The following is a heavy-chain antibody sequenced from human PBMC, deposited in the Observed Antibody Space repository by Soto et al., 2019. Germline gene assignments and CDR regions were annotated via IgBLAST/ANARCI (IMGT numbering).Heavy chain of an antibody. J-gene: IGHJ6*03. V-gene: IGHV3-20*01. D-gene: IGHD1-1*01. CDR2: INWNGGST. CDR1: GFTFDDYG. Sequence: PGGSMRLSCAASGFTFDDYGMSWVRHAPGKGLEWVSGINWNGGSTGYADSVKGRFTISRDNAKNSLYLQMNSLRAEDTALYHCARAGTTFAYYYYYMDVWGKGTTVTVSS. CDR3: ARAGTTFAYYYYYMDV.